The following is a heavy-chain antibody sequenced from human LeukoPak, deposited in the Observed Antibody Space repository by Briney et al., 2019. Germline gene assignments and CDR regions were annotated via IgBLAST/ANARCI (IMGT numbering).Heavy chain of an antibody. Sequence: PGGSLRLSCAASGFTFSSYWMSWVRQAPGKGLEWVANIKQDGSAKYYVDSVKGRFTISRDNAKNSLYLQMNSLRAEDTAVYYCARDDYGGNSDYWGQGTLVTVSS. J-gene: IGHJ4*02. CDR2: IKQDGSAK. V-gene: IGHV3-7*01. CDR3: ARDDYGGNSDY. CDR1: GFTFSSYW. D-gene: IGHD4-23*01.